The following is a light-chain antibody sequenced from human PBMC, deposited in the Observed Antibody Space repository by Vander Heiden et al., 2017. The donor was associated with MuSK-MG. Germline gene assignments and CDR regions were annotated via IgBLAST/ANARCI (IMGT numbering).Light chain of an antibody. V-gene: IGLV3-21*04. J-gene: IGLJ2*01. CDR3: QVWDGSNDPMV. CDR2: FDS. Sequence: SYVLTQPPSVSLAPGKTATITCGGNNIGSKSVHWYQRKPGQAPVLVMYFDSDRPSGIPERFSGSTSGNTATLTISRVEAGVDADYYCQVWDGSNDPMVFGGGTKLTVL. CDR1: NIGSKS.